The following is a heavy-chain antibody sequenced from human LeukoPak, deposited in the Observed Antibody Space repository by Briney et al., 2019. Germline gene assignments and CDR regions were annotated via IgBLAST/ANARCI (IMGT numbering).Heavy chain of an antibody. D-gene: IGHD2-2*01. CDR3: ARQGGIVVVPAALNWFDP. CDR2: IYHSGST. J-gene: IGHJ5*02. V-gene: IGHV4-38-2*01. CDR1: GYSIGSGYY. Sequence: SETLSFTCAVSGYSIGSGYYWGWIRQPPGKGLEWIGSIYHSGSTYYNPSLKSRVTISVDTSKNQFSLKLSSVTAADTAVYYCARQGGIVVVPAALNWFDPWGQGTLVTVSS.